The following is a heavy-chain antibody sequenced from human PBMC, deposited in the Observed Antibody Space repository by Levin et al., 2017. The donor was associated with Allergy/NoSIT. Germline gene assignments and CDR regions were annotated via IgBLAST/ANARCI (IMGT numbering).Heavy chain of an antibody. V-gene: IGHV4-61*01. Sequence: QSQTLSLTCTVSGGSVSSGSYYWSWIRQPPGKGLEWIGYIYYSGSTNYNPSLKSRVTISVDTSKNQFSLKLSSVTAADTAVYYCARDRTIASTGIAAAGTDYYFDYWGQGTLVTVSS. CDR2: IYYSGST. D-gene: IGHD6-13*01. CDR3: ARDRTIASTGIAAAGTDYYFDY. CDR1: GGSVSSGSYY. J-gene: IGHJ4*02.